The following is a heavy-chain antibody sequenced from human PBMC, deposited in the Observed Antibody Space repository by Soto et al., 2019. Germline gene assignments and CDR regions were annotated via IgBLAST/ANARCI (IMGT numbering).Heavy chain of an antibody. Sequence: QVQLVQSGAEVKKSGASVKVSCKASGYTFSDYFIQWLRQAPGQGLEWVACINPKSAATNYAKKFHDRVTLTSDTAFSTAYLELTRLRPDDTAVYYCARIKWGLDYYSGMDVWGQGTAVTVSS. D-gene: IGHD1-26*01. J-gene: IGHJ6*02. CDR2: INPKSAAT. CDR3: ARIKWGLDYYSGMDV. CDR1: GYTFSDYF. V-gene: IGHV1-2*02.